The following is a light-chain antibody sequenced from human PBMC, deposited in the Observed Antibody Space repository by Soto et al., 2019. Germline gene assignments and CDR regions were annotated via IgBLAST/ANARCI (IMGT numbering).Light chain of an antibody. J-gene: IGKJ2*01. CDR2: GAS. V-gene: IGKV3-20*01. Sequence: EVVLTQSPGTLSLSPGERATLSCRASQSVSTNYLAWYQQKPGQAPRLLIYGASSRATGIPDRFSGSGSGTDFTLTISRLEPEDFAVYYCQQYDISPRRYTFGPGTKLEIK. CDR3: QQYDISPRRYT. CDR1: QSVSTNY.